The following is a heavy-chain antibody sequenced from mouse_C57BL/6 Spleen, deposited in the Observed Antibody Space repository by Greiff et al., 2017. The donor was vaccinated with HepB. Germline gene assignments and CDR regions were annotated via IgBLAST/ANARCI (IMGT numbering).Heavy chain of an antibody. CDR1: GFTFSDYG. Sequence: DVKLVESGGGLVKPGGSLKLSCAASGFTFSDYGMHWVRQAPEKGLEWVAYISSGSSTIYYADTVKGRFTISRDNAKNTLFLQMTSLRPEDTAMYYCARGDYGSSYYFDYWGQGTTLTVSS. CDR3: ARGDYGSSYYFDY. CDR2: ISSGSSTI. J-gene: IGHJ2*01. D-gene: IGHD1-1*01. V-gene: IGHV5-17*01.